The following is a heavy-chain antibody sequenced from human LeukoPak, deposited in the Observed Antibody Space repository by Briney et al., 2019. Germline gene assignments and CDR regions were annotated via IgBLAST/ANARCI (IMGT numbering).Heavy chain of an antibody. CDR3: ARVYSSSWYRGSLYFDY. CDR2: ISYRGST. J-gene: IGHJ4*02. Sequence: SETLSLTCTVSGGSISSYCWGWIRQPPGKGLEWIGYISYRGSTNYNPSLKSRVTISVDTSKNQFSLKLSTVTAADTAVYYCARVYSSSWYRGSLYFDYWGQGTLVTVSS. V-gene: IGHV4-59*01. CDR1: GGSISSYC. D-gene: IGHD6-13*01.